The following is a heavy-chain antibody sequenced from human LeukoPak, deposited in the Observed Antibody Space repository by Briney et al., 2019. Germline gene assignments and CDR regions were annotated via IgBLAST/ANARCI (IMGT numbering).Heavy chain of an antibody. CDR3: AKDPKRNILTGYYVH. J-gene: IGHJ4*02. CDR2: IRYDGSNK. D-gene: IGHD3-9*01. CDR1: GFTFSSYG. Sequence: GGSLGLSCAASGFTFSSYGMHWVRQAPGKGLEWVAFIRYDGSNKYYADSVKGRFTISRDNSKNTLYLQMNSLRAEDTAVYYCAKDPKRNILTGYYVHWGQGTLVTVSS. V-gene: IGHV3-30*02.